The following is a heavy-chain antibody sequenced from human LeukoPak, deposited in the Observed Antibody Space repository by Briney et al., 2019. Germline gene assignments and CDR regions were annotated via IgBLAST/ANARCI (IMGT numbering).Heavy chain of an antibody. CDR1: GYTFTSYG. V-gene: IGHV1-18*01. D-gene: IGHD2-2*01. Sequence: ASVKVSCKASGYTFTSYGISWVRQAPGQGLEWMGWISAYKGNTNYAQKLQGRVTMTTDTSTSTAYMELRSLRSEDTAVYYCARGSCSSTSCFMDVWGQGTTVTVSS. CDR3: ARGSCSSTSCFMDV. J-gene: IGHJ6*02. CDR2: ISAYKGNT.